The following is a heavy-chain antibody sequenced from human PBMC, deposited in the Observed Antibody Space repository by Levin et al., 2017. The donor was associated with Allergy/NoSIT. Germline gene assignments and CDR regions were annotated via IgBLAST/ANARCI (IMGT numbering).Heavy chain of an antibody. CDR3: ARDLRYCSGGSCYYWYFDL. V-gene: IGHV4-30-4*01. CDR2: IYYSGST. D-gene: IGHD2-15*01. CDR1: GGSISSGDYY. J-gene: IGHJ2*01. Sequence: SQTLSLTCTVSGGSISSGDYYWSWIRQPPGKGLEWIGYIYYSGSTYYNPSLKSRVTISVDTSKNQFSLKLSSVTAADTAVYYCARDLRYCSGGSCYYWYFDLWGRGTLVTVSS.